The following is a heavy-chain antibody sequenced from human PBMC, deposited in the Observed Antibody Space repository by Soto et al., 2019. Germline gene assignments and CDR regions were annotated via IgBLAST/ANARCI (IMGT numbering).Heavy chain of an antibody. Sequence: GASVKVSCKASGYIFNHYGINWVRQAPGQGLEWVGWIAPFKGKTNSLQRLQDRISMTIDTSASTAYLEVRSLTSDDTGVYFCAREGGSSTYYPQELDFWGQGTLVTVSS. CDR3: AREGGSSTYYPQELDF. J-gene: IGHJ4*02. CDR1: GYIFNHYG. V-gene: IGHV1-18*01. D-gene: IGHD6-13*01. CDR2: IAPFKGKT.